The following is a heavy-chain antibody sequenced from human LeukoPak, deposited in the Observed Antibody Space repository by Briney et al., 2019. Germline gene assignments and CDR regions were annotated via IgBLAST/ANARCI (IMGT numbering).Heavy chain of an antibody. CDR3: ASSRRVLDGMDV. J-gene: IGHJ6*02. CDR1: GGSISSGGYS. CDR2: IYHSGST. Sequence: SQTLSLTCAVSGGSISSGGYSWSWIRQPPGTGLEWIGYIYHSGSTYYNPSLKSRVTISVDRSKNQFSLKLSSVTAADTAVYYCASSRRVLDGMDVWGQGTTVTVSS. V-gene: IGHV4-30-2*01. D-gene: IGHD4/OR15-4a*01.